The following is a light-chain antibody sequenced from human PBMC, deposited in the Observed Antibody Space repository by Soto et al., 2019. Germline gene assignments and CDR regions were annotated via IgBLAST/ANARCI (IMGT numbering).Light chain of an antibody. J-gene: IGKJ2*01. CDR2: GAS. V-gene: IGKV1-9*01. CDR1: QAIYSY. CDR3: QQLNSHPRT. Sequence: DIQLTQSPFFLSASVGDRVTISCRASQAIYSYLAWYQQKPGKAPKLLIFGASKLQSGVPSRFSGSGSGTEFTLTISRLQPEDFATYCCQQLNSHPRTFGQGTKLEIK.